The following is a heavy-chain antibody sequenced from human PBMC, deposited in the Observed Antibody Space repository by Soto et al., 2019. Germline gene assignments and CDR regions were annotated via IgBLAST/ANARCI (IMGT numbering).Heavy chain of an antibody. V-gene: IGHV1-24*01. D-gene: IGHD3-3*01. CDR1: GYTLTELS. CDR2: FDPEDGET. J-gene: IGHJ4*02. CDR3: ATEPYDFWSGTNPSGVD. Sequence: ASVKVSCKVSGYTLTELSMHWVRHAPGKGLEWMGGFDPEDGETIYAQKFQGRVTMTEDTSTDTAYMELSSLRSEDTAVYYCATEPYDFWSGTNPSGVDWGQGTLVTVSS.